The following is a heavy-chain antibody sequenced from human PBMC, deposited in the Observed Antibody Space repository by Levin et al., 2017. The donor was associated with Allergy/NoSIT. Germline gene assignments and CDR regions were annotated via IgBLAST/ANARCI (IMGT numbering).Heavy chain of an antibody. CDR1: GFNFGDHT. Sequence: GESLKISCTGSGFNFGDHTMSWVRQAPGKGLEWVGFIRTKAFGATTESAASVRDRFTISRDDSKNIAYLQMDGLQIEDTAVYYCTSTGKLPVGYFDHWGQGTLVTVSP. V-gene: IGHV3-49*04. J-gene: IGHJ4*02. CDR2: IRTKAFGATT. D-gene: IGHD1-14*01. CDR3: TSTGKLPVGYFDH.